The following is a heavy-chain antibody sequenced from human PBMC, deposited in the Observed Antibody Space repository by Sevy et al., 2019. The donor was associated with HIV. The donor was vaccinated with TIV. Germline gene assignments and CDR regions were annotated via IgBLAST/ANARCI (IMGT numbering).Heavy chain of an antibody. Sequence: ASVKVSCKASGYTFTGYYMHWVRQAPGQGLEWMGWINPNSGGTNYAQKFQGRVTMTRDTSINTAYMELSRLRSDDTAVYYCARVRYCSGGSCYSSYYYYGMDVWGQGTTVTVSS. V-gene: IGHV1-2*02. CDR2: INPNSGGT. D-gene: IGHD2-15*01. J-gene: IGHJ6*02. CDR1: GYTFTGYY. CDR3: ARVRYCSGGSCYSSYYYYGMDV.